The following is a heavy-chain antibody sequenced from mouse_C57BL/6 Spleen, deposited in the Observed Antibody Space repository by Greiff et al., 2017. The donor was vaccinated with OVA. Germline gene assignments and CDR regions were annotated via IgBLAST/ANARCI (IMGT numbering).Heavy chain of an antibody. CDR1: GFTFSDYY. CDR2: INSDGSST. V-gene: IGHV5-16*01. D-gene: IGHD2-1*01. CDR3: ARDDGNFPFDY. J-gene: IGHJ2*01. Sequence: EVNLVESEGGLVQPGSSMKLSCTASGFTFSDYYMAWVPQVPEKGLEWVANINSDGSSTYYLDSLKSRFIISRDNAENMLYLQMSSLKSEDTATYYCARDDGNFPFDYWGQGTTLTVSS.